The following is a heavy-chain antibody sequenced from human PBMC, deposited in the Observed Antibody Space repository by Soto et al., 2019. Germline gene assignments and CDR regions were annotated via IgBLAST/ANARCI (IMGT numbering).Heavy chain of an antibody. Sequence: QVQLVESGGGVVQPGRSLRLSCAASGFTFSSYGMHWVRQAPGKGLEWVAVISYDGSNKYYADSVKGRFTISRDNSKSTLYLQMNSLSAEDTAVYYCAKDRTYYYGSGSYYKEPDYWGQGTLVTVSS. D-gene: IGHD3-10*01. CDR1: GFTFSSYG. CDR2: ISYDGSNK. J-gene: IGHJ4*02. V-gene: IGHV3-30*18. CDR3: AKDRTYYYGSGSYYKEPDY.